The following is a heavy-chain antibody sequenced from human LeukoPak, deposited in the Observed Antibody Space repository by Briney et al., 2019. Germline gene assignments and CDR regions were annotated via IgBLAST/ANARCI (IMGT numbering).Heavy chain of an antibody. J-gene: IGHJ5*01. V-gene: IGHV3-23*01. CDR3: AKEGRTTWYRGWFDS. CDR1: EFTFSSHA. Sequence: GGSLRLSCAASEFTFSSHAMSWVRQAPGKGLEWVSIISGSGGVTYYADSVKGRFTISRDNSKNTLYLQMNSLRAEDTAAYYCAKEGRTTWYRGWFDSWGQGTLVIVSS. CDR2: ISGSGGVT. D-gene: IGHD6-13*01.